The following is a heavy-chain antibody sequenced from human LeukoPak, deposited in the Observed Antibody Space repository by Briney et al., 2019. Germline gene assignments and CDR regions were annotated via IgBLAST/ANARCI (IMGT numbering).Heavy chain of an antibody. CDR1: GFTFSNYW. J-gene: IGHJ4*02. V-gene: IGHV3-7*01. CDR2: IKRDGSEE. D-gene: IGHD5-18*01. Sequence: GGSLILSCAASGFTFSNYWMSWVRQAPGKGLEWVANIKRDGSEEYYVGSVKGRFTISRDNAKNSLYLQMNSLRAEDTAVYYCARDRSGYTFDDWGQGTLVTVSS. CDR3: ARDRSGYTFDD.